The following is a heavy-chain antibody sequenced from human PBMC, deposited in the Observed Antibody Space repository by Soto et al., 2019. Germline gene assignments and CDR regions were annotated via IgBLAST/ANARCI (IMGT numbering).Heavy chain of an antibody. CDR1: GFTFSDHY. J-gene: IGHJ4*02. D-gene: IGHD5-12*01. Sequence: EVQLVESGGGLVQPGGSLRLSCVVSGFTFSDHYMDWVRQAPGKGLEWVGRIRNKANSYTSVYAASVKGRFTISRDDSKNTMYLQMNSLKIEDTAVYYCVRGPNSRDLWATWDYWGQGTLFTVSS. CDR2: IRNKANSYTS. V-gene: IGHV3-72*01. CDR3: VRGPNSRDLWATWDY.